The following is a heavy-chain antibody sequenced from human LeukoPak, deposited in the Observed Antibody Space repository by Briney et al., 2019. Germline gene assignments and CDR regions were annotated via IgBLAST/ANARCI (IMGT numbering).Heavy chain of an antibody. Sequence: GGSLRLSCAASGFTFSDYAMHWVRQAPGKGLEWVTLISYDGSNKYYADSVKGRFTISRDNSKNTLYLQMNSLRAEDTAVYYCAGEMDTVRAFDYWGQGTLVTVSS. CDR3: AGEMDTVRAFDY. D-gene: IGHD3/OR15-3a*01. CDR2: ISYDGSNK. V-gene: IGHV3-30-3*01. J-gene: IGHJ4*02. CDR1: GFTFSDYA.